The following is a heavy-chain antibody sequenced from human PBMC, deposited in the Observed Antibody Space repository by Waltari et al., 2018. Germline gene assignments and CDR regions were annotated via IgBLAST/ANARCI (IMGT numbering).Heavy chain of an antibody. Sequence: EVQLVESGGGLVQPGGSLRLSCAASGFTFSSYAMHWVRQAPGKGLEYVSAISSNGGSTYYADSVKGRFTISRDNSKNTLYLQMGSLRAEDMAVYYCAREGYGVTYDYWGQGTLVTVSS. CDR1: GFTFSSYA. CDR2: ISSNGGST. D-gene: IGHD4-17*01. J-gene: IGHJ4*02. CDR3: AREGYGVTYDY. V-gene: IGHV3-64*07.